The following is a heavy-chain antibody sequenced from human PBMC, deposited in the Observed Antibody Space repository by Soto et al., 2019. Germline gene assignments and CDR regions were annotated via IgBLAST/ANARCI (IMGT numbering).Heavy chain of an antibody. CDR1: NGSISSAIFY. CDR3: AGRSSLASVQVYFGEISNYNWFDP. CDR2: IYHSGST. Sequence: TLSLTCPVSNGSISSAIFYLGWIRQPPGKGLEWIGSIYHSGSTYYNPSLQGRVTISVDTSKNQFSLKLSSVTAADTAVYFCAGRSSLASVQVYFGEISNYNWFDPWGQGTLVTVSS. V-gene: IGHV4-39*01. D-gene: IGHD3-10*01. J-gene: IGHJ5*02.